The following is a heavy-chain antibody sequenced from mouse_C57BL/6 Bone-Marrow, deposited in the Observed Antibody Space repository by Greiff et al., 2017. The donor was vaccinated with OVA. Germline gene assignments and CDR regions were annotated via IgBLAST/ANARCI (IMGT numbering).Heavy chain of an antibody. CDR3: ASLYYCGSSYDYAMEY. D-gene: IGHD1-1*01. V-gene: IGHV7-3*01. CDR2: IRNKANGYTT. CDR1: GFTFTDYY. J-gene: IGHJ4*01. Sequence: EVKVVESGGGLVQPGGSLSLSCAASGFTFTDYYMSWVRQPPGKALEWLGFIRNKANGYTTEYSASVKGRFTISRDNSQSILYLQMNALRAEDSATYYCASLYYCGSSYDYAMEYWGQGTSVTVSS.